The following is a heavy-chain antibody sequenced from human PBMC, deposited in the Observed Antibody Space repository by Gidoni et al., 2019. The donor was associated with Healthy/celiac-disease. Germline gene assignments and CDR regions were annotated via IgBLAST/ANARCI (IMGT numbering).Heavy chain of an antibody. V-gene: IGHV4-59*01. CDR2: IYYSGST. D-gene: IGHD6-13*01. CDR1: GVSIIRYY. CDR3: ARAQGAAAGSQGGNWFDP. Sequence: QVQLQESGPGLVKPSETLSLTCTVPGVSIIRYYWSWIRQHPGKVLEWIGYIYYSGSTNYNPSLKSRVTISVDTSKNQFSLKLGSVTAADTAVYCCARAQGAAAGSQGGNWFDPWGQGTLVTVSS. J-gene: IGHJ5*02.